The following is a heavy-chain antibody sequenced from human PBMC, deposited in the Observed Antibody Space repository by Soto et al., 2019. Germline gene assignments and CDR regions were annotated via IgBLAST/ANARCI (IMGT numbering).Heavy chain of an antibody. CDR2: ISYDGSNK. CDR3: AKDQADTAYGLGVYYYDMDV. J-gene: IGHJ6*02. D-gene: IGHD5-18*01. V-gene: IGHV3-30*18. Sequence: GGSLRLSCAASGFTFSSYGMHWVRQAPGKGLEWVAVISYDGSNKYYADSVKGRFTISRDNSKNTLYLQMNSLRAEDTAVYYCAKDQADTAYGLGVYYYDMDVWGQGATVTVSS. CDR1: GFTFSSYG.